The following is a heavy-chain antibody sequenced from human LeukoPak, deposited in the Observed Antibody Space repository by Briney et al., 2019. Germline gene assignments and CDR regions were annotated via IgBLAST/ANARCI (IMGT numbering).Heavy chain of an antibody. CDR2: IYYSGST. CDR1: GGSISSGDYY. Sequence: SETLSLTCTVSGGSISSGDYYWSWIRQPPGTGLEWIGYIYYSGSTYYNPSLKSRVTISVDTSKNQFSLRLSSVTTADTAAYYCARVYYGSGSSFRNAFDIWGQGTMVTVSS. V-gene: IGHV4-30-4*01. D-gene: IGHD3-10*01. CDR3: ARVYYGSGSSFRNAFDI. J-gene: IGHJ3*02.